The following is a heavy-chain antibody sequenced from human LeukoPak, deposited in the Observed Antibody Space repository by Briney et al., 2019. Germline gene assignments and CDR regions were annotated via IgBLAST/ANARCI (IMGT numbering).Heavy chain of an antibody. J-gene: IGHJ4*02. CDR1: GFTFSSYG. CDR2: IWYDGSNK. D-gene: IGHD5-12*01. CDR3: ARQGYSAYEILDY. Sequence: GGSLRLSCAASGFTFSSYGMHWVRQAPGKGLEWVAVIWYDGSNKYYADSVKGRFTISRDNSKNTLYLQMNSLRAEDTAVYYCARQGYSAYEILDYWGQGTLVTVSS. V-gene: IGHV3-33*01.